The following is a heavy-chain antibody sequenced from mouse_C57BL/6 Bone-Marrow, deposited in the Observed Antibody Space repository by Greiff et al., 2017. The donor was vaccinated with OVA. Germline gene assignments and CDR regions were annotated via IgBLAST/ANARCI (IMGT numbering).Heavy chain of an antibody. Sequence: VQLQQSGPVLVKPGASVKMSCKASGYTFTDYYMNWVKQSHGKSLEWIGVINPYNGGTSYNQKFKGKATLTVDKSSSTAYMELNSLTSEDSAVYYCARGDPPWYFDVWGTGTTVTVSP. CDR2: INPYNGGT. J-gene: IGHJ1*03. CDR1: GYTFTDYY. D-gene: IGHD3-3*01. CDR3: ARGDPPWYFDV. V-gene: IGHV1-19*01.